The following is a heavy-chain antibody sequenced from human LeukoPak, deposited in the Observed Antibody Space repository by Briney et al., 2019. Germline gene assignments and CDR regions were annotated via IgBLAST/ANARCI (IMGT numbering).Heavy chain of an antibody. CDR3: ARLTYSYDSSGYYYFDY. CDR2: VYHSGT. CDR1: GYSISSAYY. V-gene: IGHV4-38-2*01. D-gene: IGHD3-22*01. Sequence: SETLSLTCAVSGYSISSAYYWGWIRQPPGKGPVWIGTVYHSGTYYNPSLKSRVTISVDTSKNQFSLNLTSVTAADTAVYYCARLTYSYDSSGYYYFDYWGQGTLVTVSS. J-gene: IGHJ4*02.